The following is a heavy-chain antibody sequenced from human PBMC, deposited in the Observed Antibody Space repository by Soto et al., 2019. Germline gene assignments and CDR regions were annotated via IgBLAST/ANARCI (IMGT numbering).Heavy chain of an antibody. J-gene: IGHJ4*02. Sequence: GGSLRLSCAASGFTFSSYGMHWVRQAPGKGLEWVAVIWYDGSNKYYADSVKGRFTISRDNSKNTLYLQMNSLRAEDTAVYYCARDLGVVPAAIRIDYWGQGTLVTVSS. CDR2: IWYDGSNK. V-gene: IGHV3-33*01. D-gene: IGHD2-2*01. CDR1: GFTFSSYG. CDR3: ARDLGVVPAAIRIDY.